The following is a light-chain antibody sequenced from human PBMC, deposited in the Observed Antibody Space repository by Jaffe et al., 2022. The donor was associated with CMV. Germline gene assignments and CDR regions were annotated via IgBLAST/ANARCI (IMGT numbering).Light chain of an antibody. CDR2: GAS. J-gene: IGKJ1*01. CDR1: ESLGSTY. Sequence: IVLTQSPGTLSLSPGEGATLSCRASESLGSTYLAWYQQIPGQAPRLLIYGASTRATGIPDRFSGSGSGTDFTLTISRLEPEDFAVYYCQQYGNSPWTFGQGTKVEIK. CDR3: QQYGNSPWT. V-gene: IGKV3-20*01.